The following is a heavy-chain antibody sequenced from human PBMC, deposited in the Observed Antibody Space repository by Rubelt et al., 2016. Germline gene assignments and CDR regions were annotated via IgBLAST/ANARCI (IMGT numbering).Heavy chain of an antibody. CDR3: ARDFWLGRYYYYYGMDV. CDR2: IYYSGST. Sequence: QLQLQESGPGLVKPSETLSLTCTVSGGSISSSSYYWGWIRQPPGKGLEWIGSIYYSGSTYYNPSLKSRFTISVDTSKNQFSLQLNSVTPEDTAVYYCARDFWLGRYYYYYGMDVWGQGTTVTVSS. V-gene: IGHV4-39*02. CDR1: GGSISSSSYY. D-gene: IGHD3-9*01. J-gene: IGHJ6*02.